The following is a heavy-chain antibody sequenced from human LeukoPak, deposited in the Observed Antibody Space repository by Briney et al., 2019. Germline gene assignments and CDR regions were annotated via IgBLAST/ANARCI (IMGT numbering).Heavy chain of an antibody. CDR1: GFTFSSYG. CDR3: AKVKSIGPAVYFDY. D-gene: IGHD6-19*01. CDR2: ISYDGSNK. J-gene: IGHJ4*02. Sequence: GRSLRLSCAASGFTFSSYGMHWVRQAPGKGLEWVAVISYDGSNKYYADSVKGRFTISRDNSKNTLYLQMNSLRAEDTAVYYCAKVKSIGPAVYFDYWGQGTLVTVSS. V-gene: IGHV3-30*18.